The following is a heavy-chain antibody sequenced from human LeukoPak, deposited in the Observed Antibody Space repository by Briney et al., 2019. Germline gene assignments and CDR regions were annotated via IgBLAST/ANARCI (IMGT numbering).Heavy chain of an antibody. CDR1: GFTFSSYA. CDR3: ARDLGIDLDY. J-gene: IGHJ4*02. CDR2: ISYDGSNK. Sequence: GGSLRLSCAASGFTFSSYAMHWVRQAPGKGLEWVAVISYDGSNKYYADSVKGRFTISRDNSKNTLYLQMNSLRAEDTAVYYCARDLGIDLDYWGQGTLVTVSS. V-gene: IGHV3-30*04. D-gene: IGHD6-13*01.